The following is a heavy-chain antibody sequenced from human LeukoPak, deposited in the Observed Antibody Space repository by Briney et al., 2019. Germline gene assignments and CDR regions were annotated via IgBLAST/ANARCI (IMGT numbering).Heavy chain of an antibody. CDR1: RFTVSSNY. CDR2: IYSGGST. Sequence: GGSLRLSCAASRFTVSSNYMSWVRQAPGKGLEWVSVIYSGGSTYYADSVKGRFTISRDNSKNTLYLQMNSLRAEDTAVYYCARVTDDYYDSSGYFDYWGQGTLVTVSS. J-gene: IGHJ4*02. V-gene: IGHV3-66*01. D-gene: IGHD3-22*01. CDR3: ARVTDDYYDSSGYFDY.